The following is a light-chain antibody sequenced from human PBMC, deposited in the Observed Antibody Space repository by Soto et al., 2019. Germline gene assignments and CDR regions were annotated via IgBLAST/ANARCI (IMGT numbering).Light chain of an antibody. CDR3: SSYTSSSTVV. CDR1: SSDVGGYNY. CDR2: DVS. V-gene: IGLV2-14*01. J-gene: IGLJ2*01. Sequence: QSALTQPASVSGSPGQSITISCTGTSSDVGGYNYVSWYQQHPGKAPKLMIYDVSNRPSGVSNRFSGSKSVNTASLTISGLQAEDEADYYFSSYTSSSTVVFGGGTKLTVL.